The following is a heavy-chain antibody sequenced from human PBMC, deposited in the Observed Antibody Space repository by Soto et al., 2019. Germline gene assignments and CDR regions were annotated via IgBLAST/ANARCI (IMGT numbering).Heavy chain of an antibody. D-gene: IGHD2-2*02. CDR2: ISAYNGNT. CDR3: ARDSFVVVPAAIPTHYMDV. Sequence: ASVKVSCKASGYTFTSYGISWVRQAPGQGLEWMGWISAYNGNTNYAQKLQGRVTMATDTSTSTAYMELRSLRSDDTAVYYCARDSFVVVPAAIPTHYMDVWGKGTTVTVSS. J-gene: IGHJ6*03. CDR1: GYTFTSYG. V-gene: IGHV1-18*01.